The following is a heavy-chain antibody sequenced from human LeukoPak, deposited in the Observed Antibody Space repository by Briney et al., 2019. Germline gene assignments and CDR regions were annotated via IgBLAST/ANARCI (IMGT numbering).Heavy chain of an antibody. CDR2: IRYDGSNK. CDR3: AKGRNDDSSGYSNH. CDR1: GFAFSTSA. D-gene: IGHD3-22*01. Sequence: GKSLRLSCVASGFAFSTSAMHWVRQAPGKGLEWVAFIRYDGSNKYYADSVKGRFTISRDNSKNTLYLQMNSLRAEDTAVYYCAKGRNDDSSGYSNHWGQGTLVTVSS. V-gene: IGHV3-30*02. J-gene: IGHJ4*02.